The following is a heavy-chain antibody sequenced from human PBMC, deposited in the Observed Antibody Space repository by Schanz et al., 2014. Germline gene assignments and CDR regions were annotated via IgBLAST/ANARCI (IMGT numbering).Heavy chain of an antibody. J-gene: IGHJ6*03. CDR3: ARENSSGYSPAVTYYIDV. D-gene: IGHD3-22*01. CDR2: ISHDGHRD. V-gene: IGHV3-30-3*01. Sequence: VQLVESGGGLVQPGGSLRLSCAASGFTFRSYALGWVRQAPGKGLEWVAQISHDGHRDFYADSVKGRFTVSRDNNWKTLSLQMNSLRSDDTAIYHCARENSSGYSPAVTYYIDVWGKGTTVTVSS. CDR1: GFTFRSYA.